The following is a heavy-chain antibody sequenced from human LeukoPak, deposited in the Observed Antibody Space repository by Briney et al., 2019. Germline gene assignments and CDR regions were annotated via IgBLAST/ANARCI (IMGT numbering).Heavy chain of an antibody. CDR2: IIPIFGTA. D-gene: IGHD2-2*01. CDR1: GGTFSSYA. Sequence: SVKVSCKASGGTFSSYAISWVRQAPGQGLEWMGGIIPIFGTANYAQKFQGRVTITADESTSTAYMELSSLRSEDTAVYYCARDPDCSSTSCYAFVIWGQGTMVTVSS. CDR3: ARDPDCSSTSCYAFVI. J-gene: IGHJ3*02. V-gene: IGHV1-69*13.